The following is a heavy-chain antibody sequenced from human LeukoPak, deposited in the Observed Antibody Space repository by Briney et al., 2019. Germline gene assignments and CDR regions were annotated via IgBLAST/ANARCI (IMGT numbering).Heavy chain of an antibody. D-gene: IGHD5-24*01. CDR1: GFTFGSYW. CDR2: IKQDGSEI. CDR3: VRMARDAFDI. J-gene: IGHJ3*02. Sequence: GGSLRLSCVASGFTFGSYWMSWVRQAPGKGLEWVANIKQDGSEIYYVDSVKGRFTISRDNAKNSLYLQMNSLRAEDTAVYYCVRMARDAFDIWGQGTMVTVSS. V-gene: IGHV3-7*01.